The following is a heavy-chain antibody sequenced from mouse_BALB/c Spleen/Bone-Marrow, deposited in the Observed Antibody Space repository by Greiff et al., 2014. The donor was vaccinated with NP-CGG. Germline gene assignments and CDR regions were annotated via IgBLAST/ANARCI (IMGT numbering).Heavy chain of an antibody. CDR3: TVPFGPGFDY. Sequence: LQQSGGGLVQPGGSMKLSCVASGFTFSNYWMNWVRQSPEKGLEWVAEIRLKSNNYATHYAESVKGRSTISRDDSKSSVYLQMNNLRAEDTGIYYCTVPFGPGFDYWGQGTTLTVSS. CDR1: GFTFSNYW. CDR2: IRLKSNNYAT. J-gene: IGHJ2*01. V-gene: IGHV6-6*02.